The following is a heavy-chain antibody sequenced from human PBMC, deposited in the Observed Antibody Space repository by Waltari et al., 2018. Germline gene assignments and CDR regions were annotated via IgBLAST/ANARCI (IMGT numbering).Heavy chain of an antibody. Sequence: QVQLQQSGPGLVKPSQTLSLTCAISGASVSSNSAAWNWIRQSPSRGLEWLGRTNYRSNWYNEYAVSVKSRITSNPDTSKNQFSLQLNAVTPEETAVYYCASHSSSWYGTDAFDIWGQGTMVTVSS. J-gene: IGHJ3*02. D-gene: IGHD6-13*01. CDR2: TNYRSNWYN. CDR3: ASHSSSWYGTDAFDI. V-gene: IGHV6-1*01. CDR1: GASVSSNSAA.